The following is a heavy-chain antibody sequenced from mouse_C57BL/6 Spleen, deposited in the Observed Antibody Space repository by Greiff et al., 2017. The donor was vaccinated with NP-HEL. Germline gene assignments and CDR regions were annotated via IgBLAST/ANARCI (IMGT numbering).Heavy chain of an antibody. J-gene: IGHJ2*01. Sequence: DVHLVESEGGLVQPGSSMKLSCTASGFTFSDYYMAWVRQVPEKGLEWVANINYDGSSTYYLDSLKSRFIISRDNAKNILYLQMSSLKSEDTATYYCARGRTGTWFDYWGQGTTLTVSS. V-gene: IGHV5-16*01. D-gene: IGHD4-1*01. CDR2: INYDGSST. CDR3: ARGRTGTWFDY. CDR1: GFTFSDYY.